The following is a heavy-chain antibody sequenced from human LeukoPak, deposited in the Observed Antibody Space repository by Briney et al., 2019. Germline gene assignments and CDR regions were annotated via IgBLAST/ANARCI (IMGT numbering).Heavy chain of an antibody. CDR3: VRDPPEWEHALDI. J-gene: IGHJ3*02. CDR1: GFTFGSYA. V-gene: IGHV3-23*01. CDR2: IEVGGAIT. Sequence: GGSLRLSCAASGFTFGSYAMTWVRRAPGKGLEWVSTIEVGGAITHYADSVKGRFTISRDNAKNSVYLQMNSLGAEDTAVYYCVRDPPEWEHALDIWGQGTMVTVSS. D-gene: IGHD1-26*01.